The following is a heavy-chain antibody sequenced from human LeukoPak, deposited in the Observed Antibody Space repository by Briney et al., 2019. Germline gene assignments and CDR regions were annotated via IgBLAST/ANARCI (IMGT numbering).Heavy chain of an antibody. CDR3: ARDEYYNFWSGYTHYYGMDV. D-gene: IGHD3-3*01. V-gene: IGHV3-7*01. Sequence: GGSLRLFWAASGFTFSNYWMSWVRQAPGKGLEWVANIKQDGSEKYYVDSVKGRFTISRDNAKNSLYLQMNSLRAEDTAVYYCARDEYYNFWSGYTHYYGMDVWGQGTTVTISS. J-gene: IGHJ6*02. CDR2: IKQDGSEK. CDR1: GFTFSNYW.